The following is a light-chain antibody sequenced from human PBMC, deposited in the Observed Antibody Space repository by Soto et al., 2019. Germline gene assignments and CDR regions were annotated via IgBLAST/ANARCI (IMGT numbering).Light chain of an antibody. CDR3: CSYAGSVV. J-gene: IGLJ2*01. CDR2: EGS. V-gene: IGLV2-23*01. CDR1: SSDVGSYNL. Sequence: QSALTQPASVSGSPGQSITISCTGTSSDVGSYNLVSWYQQHPGKAPKLMIYEGSKRPSGVSNRFSGSKSGNTASLTISGLQPEDEADYYCCSYAGSVVFGGGTKLTVL.